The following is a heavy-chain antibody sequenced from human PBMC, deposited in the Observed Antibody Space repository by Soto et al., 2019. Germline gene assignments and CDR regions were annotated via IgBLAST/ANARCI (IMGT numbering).Heavy chain of an antibody. Sequence: SETLSLTCAVYGGSFSGYYWSWIRQPPGKGLEWIGEINHSGSTNYNPSLKSRVTISVDTSKNQFSLKLSSVTAADTAVYYCARHPYYGSGSYYYLYYYGMDVWGQGTTVTVSS. CDR1: GGSFSGYY. J-gene: IGHJ6*02. D-gene: IGHD3-10*01. CDR3: ARHPYYGSGSYYYLYYYGMDV. CDR2: INHSGST. V-gene: IGHV4-34*01.